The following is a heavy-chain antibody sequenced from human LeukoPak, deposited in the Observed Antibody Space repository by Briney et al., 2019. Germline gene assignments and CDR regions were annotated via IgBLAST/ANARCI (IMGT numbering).Heavy chain of an antibody. CDR1: GGSISSGGYY. Sequence: TLSLTCTVSGGSISSGGYYWSWIRQPPGKALEWLARIDWDDDKYYSTSLKTRLTISKDTSKNQVVLTMTNMDPVDTATYYCARIPMAVTTSSSPFYYYYGMDVWGQGTTVTVSS. CDR3: ARIPMAVTTSSSPFYYYYGMDV. J-gene: IGHJ6*02. CDR2: IDWDDDK. D-gene: IGHD4-17*01. V-gene: IGHV2-70*11.